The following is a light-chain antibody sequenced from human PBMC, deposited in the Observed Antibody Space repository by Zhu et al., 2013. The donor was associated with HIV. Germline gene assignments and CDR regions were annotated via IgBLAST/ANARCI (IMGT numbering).Light chain of an antibody. V-gene: IGKV3-15*01. Sequence: EIVMTQSPATLSVSPGERATLSCRASQSVSTNLAWYQQKPGQAPRLLIYGAFTRATGIPARFSGSGSGTEFTLTISNMQPEDFATYFCLQDSNYPWTFGQGTKVEIK. CDR1: QSVSTN. CDR3: LQDSNYPWT. J-gene: IGKJ1*01. CDR2: GAF.